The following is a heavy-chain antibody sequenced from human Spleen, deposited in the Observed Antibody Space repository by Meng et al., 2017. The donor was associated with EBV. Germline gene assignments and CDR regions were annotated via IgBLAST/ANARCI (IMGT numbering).Heavy chain of an antibody. CDR2: PFHTWRT. CDR1: CGSISRATW. V-gene: IGHV4-4*02. CDR3: ARFVWGSFRDNWFDP. Sequence: GRGLDKPCAPLARTGVGSCGSISRATWCDSVRQPPSMGPAWIGVPFHTWRTTYHPSLTSRVTLSTDKYKTQFSLKLTSLTAAEPPVYYCARFVWGSFRDNWFDPWGQGTLVTVSS. J-gene: IGHJ5*02. D-gene: IGHD3-16*02.